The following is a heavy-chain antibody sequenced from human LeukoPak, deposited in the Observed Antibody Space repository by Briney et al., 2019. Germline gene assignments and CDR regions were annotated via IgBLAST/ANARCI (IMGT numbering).Heavy chain of an antibody. D-gene: IGHD2-15*01. Sequence: GGSLRLSRAASGFTFDDYAMHWVRQAPGKGLEWVSGISWNSGNIDYADSVKGRFTISRDNAKNSLYLQMNSLRAEDTAVYSCARDSLRYCSGDSCYYNYWGQGTLVTVSS. CDR3: ARDSLRYCSGDSCYYNY. J-gene: IGHJ4*02. CDR1: GFTFDDYA. CDR2: ISWNSGNI. V-gene: IGHV3-9*01.